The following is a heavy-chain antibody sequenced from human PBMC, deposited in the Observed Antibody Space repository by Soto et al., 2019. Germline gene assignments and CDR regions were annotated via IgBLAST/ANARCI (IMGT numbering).Heavy chain of an antibody. D-gene: IGHD3-10*01. CDR2: IYSGGST. CDR3: ASLPVLLQAPPGPD. Sequence: EVQLVESGGGLMQPGGSLRLSCAASGFTVSRNYMSWVRQAPGKGLEWVSVIYSGGSTYYADSVKGRFTISRDNSKNTLYLQMNSLRAEDTAVYYCASLPVLLQAPPGPDWGQGTLVTVSS. V-gene: IGHV3-53*01. CDR1: GFTVSRNY. J-gene: IGHJ4*02.